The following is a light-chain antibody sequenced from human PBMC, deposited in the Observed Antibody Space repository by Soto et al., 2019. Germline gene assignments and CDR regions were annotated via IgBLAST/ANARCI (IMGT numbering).Light chain of an antibody. Sequence: QSVLTQPPSASGSPGQSVTISCTGTSSDVGGYNYVSWYQQHPGKAPKLMIYEVSKRPSGVPDRFSGSKSGNTASLTVSGLQAEDEADYYCSSNAGSNASFGTGTKVTVL. J-gene: IGLJ1*01. CDR3: SSNAGSNAS. CDR2: EVS. CDR1: SSDVGGYNY. V-gene: IGLV2-8*01.